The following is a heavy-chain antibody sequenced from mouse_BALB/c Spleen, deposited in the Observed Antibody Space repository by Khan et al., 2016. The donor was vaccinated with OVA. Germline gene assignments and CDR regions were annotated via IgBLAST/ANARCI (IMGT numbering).Heavy chain of an antibody. Sequence: EFGAELVRPGASVNLSCKTSGFILTSYWIHWIKQRSGQGLEWIARIYPGTDNTYYNEKYKDKATLTADKSSSTAYMQLSSLKSEDSAVYFCAREEALYYFDYWGQGTTLTVSS. CDR2: IYPGTDNT. V-gene: IGHV1-76*01. CDR1: GFILTSYW. J-gene: IGHJ2*01. D-gene: IGHD6-1*01. CDR3: AREEALYYFDY.